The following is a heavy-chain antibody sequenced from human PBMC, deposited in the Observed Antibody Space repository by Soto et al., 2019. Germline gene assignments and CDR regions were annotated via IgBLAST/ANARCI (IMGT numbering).Heavy chain of an antibody. CDR1: GFTFSDYG. D-gene: IGHD3-22*01. CDR2: MSCDGRNR. CDR3: AKDRTLDGRGYYLLDY. Sequence: GGSLRLPCAASGFTFSDYGMHWVRQAPGKGLQWVAVMSCDGRNRLYADSVKGRFTISRDSSKITLYLQMNSLRAEDTAVYYCAKDRTLDGRGYYLLDYWGQGTQVTVSS. J-gene: IGHJ4*02. V-gene: IGHV3-30*18.